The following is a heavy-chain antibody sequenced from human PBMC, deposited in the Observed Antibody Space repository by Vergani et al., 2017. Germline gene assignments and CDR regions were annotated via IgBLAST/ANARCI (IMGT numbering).Heavy chain of an antibody. D-gene: IGHD2-15*01. Sequence: EVQLLESGGGLVQPGGSLRLSCAASGFTFSSYAMSWVRQAPGKGLEWVSSISSSSSYIYYADSVKGRFTISRDNAKNSLYLQMNSLRAEDTAMYYCAREVVVVAANPYNWFDPWGQGTLVTVSS. V-gene: IGHV3-21*01. CDR1: GFTFSSYA. CDR2: ISSSSSYI. J-gene: IGHJ5*02. CDR3: AREVVVVAANPYNWFDP.